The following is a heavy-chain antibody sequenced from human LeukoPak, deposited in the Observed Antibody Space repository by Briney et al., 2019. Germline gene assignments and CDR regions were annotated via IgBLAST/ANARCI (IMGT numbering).Heavy chain of an antibody. V-gene: IGHV1-2*02. CDR1: GYTLTGYY. CDR2: ISPNGGDT. D-gene: IGHD1-7*01. J-gene: IGHJ4*02. CDR3: AADRGRGGGLELDY. Sequence: ASVKVSCKASGYTLTGYYMHWVRQAPGQGLEWMGWISPNGGDTNYAQKFQDRVTITRDMSTSTAYMELSSLRSEDTAVYYCAADRGRGGGLELDYWGQGTLVTVSS.